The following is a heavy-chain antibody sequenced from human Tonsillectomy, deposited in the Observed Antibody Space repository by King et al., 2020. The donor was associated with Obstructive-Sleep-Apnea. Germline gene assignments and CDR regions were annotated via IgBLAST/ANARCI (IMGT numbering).Heavy chain of an antibody. J-gene: IGHJ6*02. CDR2: IYPGDSDT. V-gene: IGHV5-51*01. D-gene: IGHD3-9*01. Sequence: VQLVESGAEVKKPGESLKISCKGSGYSFTSYWIGWVRQMPGKGLEWMGIIYPGDSDTRYSPSFQGQVTISADKSISTAYLQWSSLKASDTAMYYCARRYQLRYFDYGMDIWGQGTTVTVSS. CDR3: ARRYQLRYFDYGMDI. CDR1: GYSFTSYW.